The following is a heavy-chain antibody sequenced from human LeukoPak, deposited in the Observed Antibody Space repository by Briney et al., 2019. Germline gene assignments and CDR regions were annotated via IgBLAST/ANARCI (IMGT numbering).Heavy chain of an antibody. J-gene: IGHJ4*02. V-gene: IGHV4-39*07. CDR3: AREGYYYDSSGYYGRVFDY. CDR1: GGSISSSSYY. Sequence: PSETLSLTCTVSGGSISSSSYYWGWIRQPPGKGLEWIGSIYYSGSTYYNPSLKSRVTISVDTSKNQFSLKLSSVTAADTAVYYCAREGYYYDSSGYYGRVFDYWGQETLVTVSS. D-gene: IGHD3-22*01. CDR2: IYYSGST.